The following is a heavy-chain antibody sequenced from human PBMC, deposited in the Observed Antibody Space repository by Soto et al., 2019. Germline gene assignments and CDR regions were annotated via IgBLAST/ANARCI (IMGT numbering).Heavy chain of an antibody. V-gene: IGHV3-21*01. CDR3: AGEDGVVGSSSAFDH. D-gene: IGHD1-26*01. CDR2: INGRSNYV. CDR1: GFTFSTYT. Sequence: EVQVVESGGGLVKTGGSLRLSCVFSGFTFSTYTMNWVRQAPGKGLEWVSSINGRSNYVYYADSVKGRFTISRDNAKNSLYLQMNRLRAEDTAIYYCAGEDGVVGSSSAFDHWGLGTLVTVSS. J-gene: IGHJ4*02.